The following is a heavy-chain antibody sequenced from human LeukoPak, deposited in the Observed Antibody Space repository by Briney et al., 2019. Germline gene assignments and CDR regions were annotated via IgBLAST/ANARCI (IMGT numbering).Heavy chain of an antibody. Sequence: SVKVSCKASGFTFTSSAVQWVRQARGQRLEWIGWIVVGSGNTNYAQKFQERVTITRDMSTSTAYMELSSLRSEDTAVYYCAAEVSRPSSYNWFDPWGQGTLVTVSS. CDR2: IVVGSGNT. V-gene: IGHV1-58*01. D-gene: IGHD2-2*01. J-gene: IGHJ5*02. CDR1: GFTFTSSA. CDR3: AAEVSRPSSYNWFDP.